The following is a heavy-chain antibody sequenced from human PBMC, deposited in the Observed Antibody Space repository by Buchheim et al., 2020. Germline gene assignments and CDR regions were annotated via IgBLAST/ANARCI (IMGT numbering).Heavy chain of an antibody. Sequence: EAQLLESGGGLVQPGGSPRLSCAVSGFTFSNSAMTWVRQAPGKGLEWVSAISRSGDTTYYAESVMGRFTISRDTSKNTRYLQMNSLRVDDTAVYYCAKEEVPNDYWGLGT. J-gene: IGHJ4*02. CDR2: ISRSGDTT. CDR1: GFTFSNSA. CDR3: AKEEVPNDY. V-gene: IGHV3-23*01.